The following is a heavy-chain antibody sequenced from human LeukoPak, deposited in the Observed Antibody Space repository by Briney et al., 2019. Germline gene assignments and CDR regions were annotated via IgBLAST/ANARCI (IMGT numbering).Heavy chain of an antibody. D-gene: IGHD2-8*01. CDR2: ISGSGGST. CDR3: AKDGVYCTNGVCPYGQYNAFDI. J-gene: IGHJ3*02. Sequence: GGSLRLSCAASGFTFSSYAMSWVRQAPGKGLEWVSAISGSGGSTYYADSVKGRFTISRDNSKNTLYLQMNSLRAEDTAVYYCAKDGVYCTNGVCPYGQYNAFDIWGQGTMVTVSS. CDR1: GFTFSSYA. V-gene: IGHV3-23*01.